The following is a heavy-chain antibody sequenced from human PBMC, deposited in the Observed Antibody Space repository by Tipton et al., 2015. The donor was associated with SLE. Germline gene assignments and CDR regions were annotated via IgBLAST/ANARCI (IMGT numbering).Heavy chain of an antibody. J-gene: IGHJ3*02. Sequence: LRLSCTTSGFTFGDYSINWFRQAPGKGLEWIGEINHSGTTNYNASLKSRVTISVDTSKNQFSLNLSSVTAADTAVYFCARGFLQGVVVPAVRPMYAFDIWGQGTMVTVSS. V-gene: IGHV4-34*01. CDR1: GFTFGDYS. D-gene: IGHD2-2*01. CDR3: ARGFLQGVVVPAVRPMYAFDI. CDR2: INHSGTT.